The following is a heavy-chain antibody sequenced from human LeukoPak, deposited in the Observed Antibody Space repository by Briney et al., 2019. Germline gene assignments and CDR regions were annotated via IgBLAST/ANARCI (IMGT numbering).Heavy chain of an antibody. V-gene: IGHV4-4*07. J-gene: IGHJ3*02. Sequence: SETLSLTCTVSGGSISSYYWSWIRQPAGKGLEWIGRIYTSGSTNYNPSLKSRVTMSVDTSKNQFSLKLSSVTAADTAVYYCARDRYYYGSGRYLGPNAFDIWGQGTMVTVSS. D-gene: IGHD3-10*01. CDR3: ARDRYYYGSGRYLGPNAFDI. CDR1: GGSISSYY. CDR2: IYTSGST.